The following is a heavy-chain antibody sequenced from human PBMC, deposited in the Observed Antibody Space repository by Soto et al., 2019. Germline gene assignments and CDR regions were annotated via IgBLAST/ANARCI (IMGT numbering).Heavy chain of an antibody. J-gene: IGHJ5*02. Sequence: QVQLVQSGAEVKKPGSSVKVSCKASGGTFSSYAISWVRQAPGQGLEWMGGIIPIFGTANYAQKFQGRVTIXAXEAXSTAYTELSSLRSEDTAVYYCAREVVVAATGWFDPWGQGTLVTVSS. V-gene: IGHV1-69*12. CDR3: AREVVVAATGWFDP. CDR1: GGTFSSYA. D-gene: IGHD2-15*01. CDR2: IIPIFGTA.